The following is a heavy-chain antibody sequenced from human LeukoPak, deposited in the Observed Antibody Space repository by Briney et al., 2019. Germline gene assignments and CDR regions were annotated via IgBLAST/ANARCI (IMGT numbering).Heavy chain of an antibody. V-gene: IGHV4-59*08. J-gene: IGHJ3*02. Sequence: KTSETLSLTCTVSGGSINSYFWSWIRQPPGKGLEWIGYIYYSGSTHSDASFRSRVIISVDTSKNQLSLKLSSVTAADTAVYYCARQMTYYDSSSGYHYPDSFDIWGQGTMVTVSS. CDR2: IYYSGST. D-gene: IGHD3-22*01. CDR3: ARQMTYYDSSSGYHYPDSFDI. CDR1: GGSINSYF.